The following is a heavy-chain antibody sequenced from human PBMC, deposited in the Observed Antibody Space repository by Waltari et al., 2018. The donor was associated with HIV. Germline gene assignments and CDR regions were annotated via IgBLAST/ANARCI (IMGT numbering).Heavy chain of an antibody. CDR1: GGSISSGSYY. CDR3: ARGAIVLMDPPRYYFDY. D-gene: IGHD2-8*01. J-gene: IGHJ4*02. CDR2: IYTSGST. Sequence: QVQPQESGPGLVKPSQTLSLTCTVSGGSISSGSYYWSWIRQPAGKGLEWIGRIYTSGSTNYHPSLKSRVTISVDTSKNQFSLKLSSVTAADTAVYYCARGAIVLMDPPRYYFDYWGQGTLVTVSS. V-gene: IGHV4-61*02.